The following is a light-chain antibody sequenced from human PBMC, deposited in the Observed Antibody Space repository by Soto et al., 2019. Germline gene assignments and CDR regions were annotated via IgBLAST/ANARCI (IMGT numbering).Light chain of an antibody. V-gene: IGKV3-20*01. CDR3: QQYGTSPPIT. J-gene: IGKJ5*01. Sequence: EIVLTQSPGTLSLSPGERATLSCRASQSVTSSYLAWYQQKPGQAPRLLIYGASSRASGIPDRFSGSGSGTDFTLNISRLEPEDFAVYYCQQYGTSPPITCGQGTRLEIK. CDR1: QSVTSSY. CDR2: GAS.